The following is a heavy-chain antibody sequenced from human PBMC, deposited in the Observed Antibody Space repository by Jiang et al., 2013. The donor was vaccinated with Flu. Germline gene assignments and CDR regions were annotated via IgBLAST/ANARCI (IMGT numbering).Heavy chain of an antibody. CDR1: SVSSSDAT. CDR3: SRADHTHSWNPPHYPDY. D-gene: IGHD1-26*01. J-gene: IGHJ4*02. V-gene: IGHV6-1*01. CDR2: TYYRTRWHY. Sequence: SVSSSDATWNWVRQSPSRGLEWLGRTYYRTRWHYDYAESVKSRITINSDTSKNHFSLQLSFVTPEDTAVYYCSRADHTHSWNPPHYPDYWGQGTLVTVSS.